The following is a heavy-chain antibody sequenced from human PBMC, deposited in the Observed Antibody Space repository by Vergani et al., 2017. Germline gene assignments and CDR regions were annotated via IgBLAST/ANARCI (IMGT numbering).Heavy chain of an antibody. CDR3: ANLMYYDSSGYYSYYYYGMDV. CDR1: GFTFSSYG. D-gene: IGHD3-22*01. J-gene: IGHJ6*02. V-gene: IGHV3-30*02. CDR2: IRYGGSNK. Sequence: QVKLVESGGGVVQPGGSLRLSCAASGFTFSSYGMHWVRQAPGKGLEWVAFIRYGGSNKYYADAVKGRFTISRDNSKNTLYLQMNSLRAEDTAVYYCANLMYYDSSGYYSYYYYGMDVWGQGTTVTVSS.